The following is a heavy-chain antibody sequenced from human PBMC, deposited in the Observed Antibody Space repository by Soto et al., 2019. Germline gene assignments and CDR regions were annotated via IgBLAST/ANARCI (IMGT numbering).Heavy chain of an antibody. V-gene: IGHV3-30-3*01. Sequence: GGSLRLSCAASGFTFSSYAMHWVRQAPGKGLEWVAVISYDGSNKYYADSVKGRFTISRDNSKNTLYLQMNSLRAEDTAVYYCARDLGPSSSWYSTYYYGMDVWGQGTTVTSP. J-gene: IGHJ6*02. D-gene: IGHD6-13*01. CDR2: ISYDGSNK. CDR1: GFTFSSYA. CDR3: ARDLGPSSSWYSTYYYGMDV.